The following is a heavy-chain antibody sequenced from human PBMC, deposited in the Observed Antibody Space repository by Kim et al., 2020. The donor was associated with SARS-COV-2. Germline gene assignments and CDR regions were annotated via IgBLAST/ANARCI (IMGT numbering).Heavy chain of an antibody. CDR2: IYYSGST. CDR1: GGSISSGDYY. V-gene: IGHV4-30-4*01. CDR3: DRDRRYCSSTSCGGMDV. J-gene: IGHJ6*02. D-gene: IGHD2-2*01. Sequence: SETLSLTCTVSGGSISSGDYYWSWIRQPPGKGLEWIGYIYYSGSTYYNPSLKSRVTISVDTSKNQFSLKLSSVTAADTAVYYCDRDRRYCSSTSCGGMDVWGQGTTVTVSS.